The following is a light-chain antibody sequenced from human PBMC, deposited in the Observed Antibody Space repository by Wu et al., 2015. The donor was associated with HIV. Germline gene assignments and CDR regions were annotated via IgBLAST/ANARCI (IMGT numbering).Light chain of an antibody. CDR3: QQYGDSPIT. J-gene: IGKJ5*01. CDR2: GAS. V-gene: IGKV3-20*01. Sequence: EIVMTQFPATLSVSPGERALFSCRASQRLSSRSLAWYQQKRGQPPRLLISGASIRATGIPDKFSGAGAGTDFSLIISGLEPEDSAVYYCQQYGDSPITFGQGTRLEIK. CDR1: QRLSSRS.